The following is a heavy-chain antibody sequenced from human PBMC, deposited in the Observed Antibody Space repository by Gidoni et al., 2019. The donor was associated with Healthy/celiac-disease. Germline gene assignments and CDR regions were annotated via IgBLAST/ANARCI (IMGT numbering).Heavy chain of an antibody. CDR1: GGSFSAYY. J-gene: IGHJ5*02. CDR2: INHSGST. CDR3: ARERNIAARPKWFDP. D-gene: IGHD6-6*01. Sequence: QVQLQQWGAGLLKPSETLSLTCAGYGGSFSAYYWSWIRQPPGKGLEWIGEINHSGSTNYNPSLKRRVTISVDTSKNQFSLKLSSVTAADTAVYYCARERNIAARPKWFDPWGQGTLVTVSS. V-gene: IGHV4-34*01.